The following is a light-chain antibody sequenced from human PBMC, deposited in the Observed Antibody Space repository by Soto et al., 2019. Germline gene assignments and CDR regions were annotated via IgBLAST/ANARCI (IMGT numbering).Light chain of an antibody. V-gene: IGKV3-20*01. CDR1: QSVSSSY. J-gene: IGKJ4*01. CDR3: QQYASSPLT. CDR2: DAS. Sequence: EIELTQSPGTLSLSPGERATLSRRASQSVSSSYLAWYQQKPGQAPRLLIYDASSRATGIPDRFSGSGSGTDFTLTTSRLQPEDFAVYYCQQYASSPLTFGGGTKVELK.